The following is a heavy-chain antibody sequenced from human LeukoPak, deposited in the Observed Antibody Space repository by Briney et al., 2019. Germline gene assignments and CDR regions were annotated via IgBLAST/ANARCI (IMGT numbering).Heavy chain of an antibody. CDR3: ARDRPTGASRVFVVE. V-gene: IGHV3-21*01. D-gene: IGHD2-15*01. Sequence: PGESLRLPCTASGFTFRTYAMTWVRQAPGKGLEWISSMSSGSSYIYYADSVRGRFTISRDNAKHSLSLEMNNLRAEDTAMYYCARDRPTGASRVFVVEWGQGTLVTVSS. CDR2: MSSGSSYI. J-gene: IGHJ4*02. CDR1: GFTFRTYA.